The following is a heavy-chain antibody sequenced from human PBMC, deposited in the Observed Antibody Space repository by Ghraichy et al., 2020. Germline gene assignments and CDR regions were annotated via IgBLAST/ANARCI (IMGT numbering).Heavy chain of an antibody. CDR2: VKEHGSLK. CDR3: ATGRGDY. V-gene: IGHV3-7*01. CDR1: GFIFSAQW. Sequence: LSLTCAASGFIFSAQWMSWVRQAPGKGLEWVAIVKEHGSLKYYVDSVKGRFAISRDDATSSLYLQMNSLRAEDTAMYYCATGRGDYWGQGTLVIVSS. J-gene: IGHJ4*02. D-gene: IGHD3-10*01.